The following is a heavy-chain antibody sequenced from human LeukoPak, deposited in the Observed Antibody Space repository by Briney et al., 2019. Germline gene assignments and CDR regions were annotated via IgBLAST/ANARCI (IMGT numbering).Heavy chain of an antibody. CDR1: GGSISSGDYY. J-gene: IGHJ3*02. V-gene: IGHV4-30-4*08. CDR2: IYYSGST. Sequence: SETLSLTCTVSGGSISSGDYYWSWIRQPPGKGLEWIGYIYYSGSTYYNPSLKSRVTISVVTSKNQFSLKLSSVTAADTAVYYCARPGTASDNDAFDIWGQGTMVTVSS. D-gene: IGHD2-21*01. CDR3: ARPGTASDNDAFDI.